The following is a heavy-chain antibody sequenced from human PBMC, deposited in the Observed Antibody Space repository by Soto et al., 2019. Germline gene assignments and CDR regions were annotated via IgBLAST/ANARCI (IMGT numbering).Heavy chain of an antibody. Sequence: SQTLSLTCAISRNNVSSNSAACNWITQSPSRGLEWLGRTYYRSKWYNDYAVSVKSRITINPDTSKNQFSLQLNSVTPEDTAVYYCARDFVRRNAGSSDFSGQGTLLTVSS. V-gene: IGHV6-1*01. CDR3: ARDFVRRNAGSSDF. D-gene: IGHD1-1*01. J-gene: IGHJ4*02. CDR1: RNNVSSNSAA. CDR2: TYYRSKWYN.